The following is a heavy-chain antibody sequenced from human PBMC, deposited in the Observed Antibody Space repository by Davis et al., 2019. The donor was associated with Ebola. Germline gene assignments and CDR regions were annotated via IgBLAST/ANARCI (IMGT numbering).Heavy chain of an antibody. D-gene: IGHD6-19*01. J-gene: IGHJ4*02. CDR1: GYIFTSYG. CDR3: ARDLGKTLAEHADY. Sequence: ASVKVSCKTSGYIFTSYGITWVRQAPGQGLEWMGWISAYNGNTNYAQNVQDRVTMTTDTSTSIAYMELRSLRSDDTAVYYCARDLGKTLAEHADYWGQGTLVTGSS. CDR2: ISAYNGNT. V-gene: IGHV1-18*01.